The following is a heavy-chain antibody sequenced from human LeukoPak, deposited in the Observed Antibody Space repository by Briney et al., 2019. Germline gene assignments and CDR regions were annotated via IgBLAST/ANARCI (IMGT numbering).Heavy chain of an antibody. CDR2: ISPGGRGK. Sequence: GGSLALSCVISGFTFSMYGMHWVRQAPGKGLEWVAVISPGGRGKNYVDSVEGRFPLPRDNSKHPLYVKMNSLRAEDTAVYFCARGYDSNLDYYYYMDVWGKGTTVTVSS. V-gene: IGHV3-30*03. CDR1: GFTFSMYG. D-gene: IGHD3-16*01. CDR3: ARGYDSNLDYYYYMDV. J-gene: IGHJ6*03.